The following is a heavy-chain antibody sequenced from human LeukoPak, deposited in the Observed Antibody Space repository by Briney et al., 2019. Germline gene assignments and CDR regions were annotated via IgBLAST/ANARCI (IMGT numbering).Heavy chain of an antibody. CDR3: ARAVRGFSSHFSGSLPQRRKHSLLFDY. J-gene: IGHJ4*02. D-gene: IGHD3-10*01. V-gene: IGHV1-46*01. CDR2: INPTSGST. CDR1: GYTFTGYY. Sequence: VASVKVSCKASGYTFTGYYIHWVRQAPGQGLEWMGIINPTSGSTSSAQKFQGRVTMNRDTSTSTVYMELSSLKSEDTAVYFCARAVRGFSSHFSGSLPQRRKHSLLFDYWGQGTLVTVSS.